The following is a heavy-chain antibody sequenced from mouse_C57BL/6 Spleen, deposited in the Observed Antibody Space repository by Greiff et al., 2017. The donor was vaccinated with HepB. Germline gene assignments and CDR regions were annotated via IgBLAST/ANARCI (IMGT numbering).Heavy chain of an antibody. CDR2: IHPNSGST. V-gene: IGHV1-64*01. Sequence: QVQLKQPGAELVKPGASVKLSCKASGYTFTSYWMHWVKQRPGQGLEWIGMIHPNSGSTNYNEKFKSKATLTVDKSSSTAYMQLSSLTSEDSAVYYCARLITTELSLFDYWGQGTTLTVSS. D-gene: IGHD1-1*01. J-gene: IGHJ2*01. CDR1: GYTFTSYW. CDR3: ARLITTELSLFDY.